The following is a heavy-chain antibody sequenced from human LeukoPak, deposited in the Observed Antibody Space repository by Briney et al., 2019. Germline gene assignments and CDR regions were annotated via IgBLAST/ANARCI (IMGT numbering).Heavy chain of an antibody. CDR2: TSGSGGST. Sequence: GGSLRLSCAASGFTFNNYAMSWVRQAPGKGLEWVSATSGSGGSTYYADSVKGRFTISRDNSKNTLYLQMNSLRAEDTAVYYCAKAPALAYYDVLTGENFDYWGQGTLVTVSS. J-gene: IGHJ4*02. D-gene: IGHD3-9*01. CDR3: AKAPALAYYDVLTGENFDY. CDR1: GFTFNNYA. V-gene: IGHV3-23*01.